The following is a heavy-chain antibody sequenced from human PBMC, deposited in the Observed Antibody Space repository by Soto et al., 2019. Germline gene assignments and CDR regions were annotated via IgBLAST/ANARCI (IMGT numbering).Heavy chain of an antibody. CDR1: GFTFSSYA. D-gene: IGHD6-13*01. CDR2: ISSNGGST. Sequence: GGSLRLSCSASGFTFSSYAMHWVRQAPGKGLEYVSAISSNGGSTYYADSVKGRFTISRDNSKNTLYLQMSSLRAEDTAVYYCVKDPGYSSSWYYFDYWGQGTLVTVYS. J-gene: IGHJ4*02. CDR3: VKDPGYSSSWYYFDY. V-gene: IGHV3-64D*06.